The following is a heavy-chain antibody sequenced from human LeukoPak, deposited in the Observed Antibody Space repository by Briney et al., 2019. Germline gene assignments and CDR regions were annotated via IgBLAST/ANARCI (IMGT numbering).Heavy chain of an antibody. Sequence: NPGGSLRLSCAASGFTFSSYAMSWVRQAPGKGLEWVSAISGSGGSTFYADSVKGRFSISRDNSKNTLYLQMGSLSAEDTAVYYCARPRYDFWSGSSYYYYGMDVWGQGTTVTVSS. D-gene: IGHD3-3*01. CDR2: ISGSGGST. CDR1: GFTFSSYA. V-gene: IGHV3-23*01. CDR3: ARPRYDFWSGSSYYYYGMDV. J-gene: IGHJ6*02.